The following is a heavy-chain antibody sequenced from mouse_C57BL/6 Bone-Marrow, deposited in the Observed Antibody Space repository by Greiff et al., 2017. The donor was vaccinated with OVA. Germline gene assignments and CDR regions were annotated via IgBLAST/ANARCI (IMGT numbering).Heavy chain of an antibody. V-gene: IGHV14-2*01. CDR1: GFNIKDYY. D-gene: IGHD1-1*01. J-gene: IGHJ2*01. Sequence: VQLQQSGAELVKPGASVKLSCTASGFNIKDYYMHWVKQRTEQGLEWIGRIDPEDGETKYAPKFQGKATITADTSSNTAYLQLSSLTSEDTAVYYCARRITTVVEYYFDYWGQGTTLTVSS. CDR3: ARRITTVVEYYFDY. CDR2: IDPEDGET.